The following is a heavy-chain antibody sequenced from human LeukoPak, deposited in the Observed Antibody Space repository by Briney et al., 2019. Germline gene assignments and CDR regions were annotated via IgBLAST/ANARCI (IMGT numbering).Heavy chain of an antibody. CDR1: GYTFTGYY. Sequence: ASVKVSCKASGYTFTGYYMHWVRQAPGQGLEWMGWINPNSGGTNYAQKFQGRVTMTRDTSISTAYMELSRLRSDDTAVYYCARDDVEVPAAIVHFYYGMDVWGQGTTVTVSS. CDR3: ARDDVEVPAAIVHFYYGMDV. J-gene: IGHJ6*02. V-gene: IGHV1-2*02. CDR2: INPNSGGT. D-gene: IGHD2-2*01.